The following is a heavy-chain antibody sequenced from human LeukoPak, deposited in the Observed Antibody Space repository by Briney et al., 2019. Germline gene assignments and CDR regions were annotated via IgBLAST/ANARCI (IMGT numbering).Heavy chain of an antibody. CDR3: ARNYYYDSSGWTDAFDI. D-gene: IGHD3-22*01. J-gene: IGHJ3*02. Sequence: SETLSLTCAVSGGSISSGGYSWSWIRQPPGKGLEWIGYIYHSGSTYYNPSLKSRVTISVGRSKNQFSLKLSSVTAADTAVYYCARNYYYDSSGWTDAFDIWGQGTMVTVSS. V-gene: IGHV4-30-2*01. CDR1: GGSISSGGYS. CDR2: IYHSGST.